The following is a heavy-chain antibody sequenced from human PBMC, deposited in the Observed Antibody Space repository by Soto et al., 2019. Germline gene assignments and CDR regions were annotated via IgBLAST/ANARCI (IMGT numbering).Heavy chain of an antibody. CDR1: GYTFTSYA. CDR2: INAGNGNT. V-gene: IGHV1-3*01. Sequence: QVQLVQSGAEVKKPGASVKVSCKASGYTFTSYAMHWVRQAPGQRLEWMGWINAGNGNTKYSQKFQGRVTITRDTSASTAYTELSSRRSEDSAVYYCASLARYCSSTSCSADYYYYGMDVWGQGTTVTVSS. CDR3: ASLARYCSSTSCSADYYYYGMDV. J-gene: IGHJ6*02. D-gene: IGHD2-2*01.